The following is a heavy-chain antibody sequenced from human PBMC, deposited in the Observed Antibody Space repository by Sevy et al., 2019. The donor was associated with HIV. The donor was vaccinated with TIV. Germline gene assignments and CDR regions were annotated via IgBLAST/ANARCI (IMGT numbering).Heavy chain of an antibody. J-gene: IGHJ6*02. CDR3: ARTPAASYSGYGMDV. V-gene: IGHV1-2*02. D-gene: IGHD2-2*01. CDR2: INPNSGGT. Sequence: ASVKVSCKASGYTFTGYYMHWVRQAPGQGLEWMGWINPNSGGTNYAQKFQGRVTMTRDTSISTAYMELSRLRSDETDVYYCARTPAASYSGYGMDVWGQGTTVTVSS. CDR1: GYTFTGYY.